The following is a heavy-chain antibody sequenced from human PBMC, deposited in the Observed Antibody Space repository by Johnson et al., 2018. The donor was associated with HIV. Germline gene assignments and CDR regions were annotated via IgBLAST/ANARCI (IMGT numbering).Heavy chain of an antibody. CDR3: ARGRTVVSVFDI. Sequence: QVQLVESGGGVVQPGRSLRLSCVGSAFTFSSYAMHWVRQAPGKGLEWVAVISYDGSNKFYADCVKGRFTISRDNSKNTLSLQMNSLRAEDTAVYYCARGRTVVSVFDIWGQGTMVTVSS. CDR2: ISYDGSNK. CDR1: AFTFSSYA. J-gene: IGHJ3*02. D-gene: IGHD3-3*01. V-gene: IGHV3-30-3*01.